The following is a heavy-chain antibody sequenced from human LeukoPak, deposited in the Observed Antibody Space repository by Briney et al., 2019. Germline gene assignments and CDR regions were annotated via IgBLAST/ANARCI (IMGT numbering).Heavy chain of an antibody. CDR1: GYTFTSYD. D-gene: IGHD3-9*01. Sequence: ASVKVSCKASGYTFTSYDMNWVRQATGQGLEWMGWMNPNSGNTGYAQKFQGRVTMTRNTSISTAYMELSSLRSEDTAVYYCARGLLRYFDWFGYWGQGTLVTVSS. CDR2: MNPNSGNT. J-gene: IGHJ4*02. CDR3: ARGLLRYFDWFGY. V-gene: IGHV1-8*01.